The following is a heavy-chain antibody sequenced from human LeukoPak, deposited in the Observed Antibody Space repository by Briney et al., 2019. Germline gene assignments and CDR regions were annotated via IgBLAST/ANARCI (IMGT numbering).Heavy chain of an antibody. CDR1: GGSISSYY. CDR2: IYYSGST. CDR3: ARREMATMDWYFDL. V-gene: IGHV4-59*01. Sequence: SETLSLTCTVSGGSISSYYWSWIRQPPGKGLEWIGYIYYSGSTNYNPSLKSRVTISVDTSKNQFSLKLSSVTAADTAVYYCARREMATMDWYFDLWGRGTLVTVSS. D-gene: IGHD5-24*01. J-gene: IGHJ2*01.